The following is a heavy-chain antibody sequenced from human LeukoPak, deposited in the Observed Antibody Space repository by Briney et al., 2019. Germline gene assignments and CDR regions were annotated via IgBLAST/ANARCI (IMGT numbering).Heavy chain of an antibody. J-gene: IGHJ4*02. Sequence: SETLSLTCAVYGGSFSGYYWSWIRQPPGKGLEWIGEINHSGSTNYNPSLKSRVTISVDTSKNQFSLKLSSVTAADTAVYYCARRGVYDSGSSRFDSWGQGTLVAVSS. CDR2: INHSGST. D-gene: IGHD3-10*01. CDR1: GGSFSGYY. V-gene: IGHV4-34*01. CDR3: ARRGVYDSGSSRFDS.